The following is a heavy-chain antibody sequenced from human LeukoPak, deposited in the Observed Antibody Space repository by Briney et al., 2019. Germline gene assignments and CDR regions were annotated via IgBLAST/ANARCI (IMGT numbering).Heavy chain of an antibody. CDR3: VRGYYAGRGHHFEY. J-gene: IGHJ4*02. Sequence: GKSLILSCATSGFTFSGYGMHWVRQAPGKELERVTVIWSDGSNKYYADSVKGRFTISSDNSKNTLFLQMNSLRAEDTAVYYCVRGYYAGRGHHFEYWGQGTLVTVSS. D-gene: IGHD3-22*01. CDR1: GFTFSGYG. V-gene: IGHV3-33*01. CDR2: IWSDGSNK.